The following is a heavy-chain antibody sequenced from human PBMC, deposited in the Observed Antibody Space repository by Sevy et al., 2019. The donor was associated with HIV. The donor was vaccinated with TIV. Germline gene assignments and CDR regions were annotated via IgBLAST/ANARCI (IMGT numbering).Heavy chain of an antibody. D-gene: IGHD2-8*01. J-gene: IGHJ6*02. CDR1: GFTFRSYG. Sequence: GGSLRLSCAASGFTFRSYGMNWVPQAPGKGLEWGAVISYDGSIKYNADSLKGRFTISGENSKNTLYLQMNSLRAEDTAVYYCAKDCRYCTNGVCYPSSSYGMDVWGQGTTVTVSS. CDR3: AKDCRYCTNGVCYPSSSYGMDV. CDR2: ISYDGSIK. V-gene: IGHV3-30*18.